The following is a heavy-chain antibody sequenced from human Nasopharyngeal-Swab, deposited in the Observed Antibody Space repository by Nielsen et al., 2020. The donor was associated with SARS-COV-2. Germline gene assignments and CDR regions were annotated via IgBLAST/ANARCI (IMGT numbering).Heavy chain of an antibody. CDR3: ATAARYCSSTSCYTFSY. Sequence: ASVKVSCKVSGYTLTELSMHWVRQAPGKGLEWMGGFDPEDGETIYAQKFQGRVTMTEDTSTDTAYMELSSLRSEDTAVYHCATAARYCSSTSCYTFSYWGQGTLATVSS. CDR1: GYTLTELS. V-gene: IGHV1-24*01. CDR2: FDPEDGET. D-gene: IGHD2-2*02. J-gene: IGHJ4*02.